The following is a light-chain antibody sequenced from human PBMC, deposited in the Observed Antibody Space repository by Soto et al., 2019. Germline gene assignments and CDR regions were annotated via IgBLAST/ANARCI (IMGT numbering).Light chain of an antibody. CDR2: SAH. Sequence: IVLAQSPGTLSLSPGERATLSCRASQSVSTLYMTWYQQKPGQAPRLLIYSAHTRAAGIPDRFSGTGSGTDFTLTISRLEPEDFALYYCQHYGSSPLFTFGPGTKVDIK. J-gene: IGKJ3*01. CDR3: QHYGSSPLFT. CDR1: QSVSTLY. V-gene: IGKV3-20*01.